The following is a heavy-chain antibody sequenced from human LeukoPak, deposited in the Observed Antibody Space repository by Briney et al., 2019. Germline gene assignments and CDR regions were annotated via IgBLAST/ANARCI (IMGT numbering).Heavy chain of an antibody. CDR3: ARGVLYCGGDCYPTYFDY. CDR2: IIPIFGTA. Sequence: ASVTVSCKPSVCTFIIYAISWVRQAPGQGLEWMGGIIPIFGTANYAQKFQGRVTITTDESTSTAYMELSSLRSEDTAVYYCARGVLYCGGDCYPTYFDYWGQGTLVTVSS. J-gene: IGHJ4*02. V-gene: IGHV1-69*05. CDR1: VCTFIIYA. D-gene: IGHD2-21*02.